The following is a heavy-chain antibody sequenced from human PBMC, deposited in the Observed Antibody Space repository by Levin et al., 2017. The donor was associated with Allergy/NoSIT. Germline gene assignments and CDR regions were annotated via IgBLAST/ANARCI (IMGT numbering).Heavy chain of an antibody. J-gene: IGHJ5*02. V-gene: IGHV3-74*01. CDR2: INSDGSTT. D-gene: IGHD6-13*01. Sequence: LAGGSLRLSCAASGFTFSSYWMHWVRQAPGKGLVWVSRINSDGSTTSYADSVKGRVTISRDNAKNTLYLQMNSLRAEDTAVYYCARGGSSSWYGSWGQGTLVTVSS. CDR3: ARGGSSSWYGS. CDR1: GFTFSSYW.